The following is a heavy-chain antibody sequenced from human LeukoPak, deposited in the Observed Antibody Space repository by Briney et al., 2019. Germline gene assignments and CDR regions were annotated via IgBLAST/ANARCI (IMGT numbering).Heavy chain of an antibody. D-gene: IGHD2-2*03. CDR2: ISSDGSNE. J-gene: IGHJ4*02. V-gene: IGHV3-30*18. CDR1: GFTFGSYW. CDR3: AKDGYCSSTSCYPLHFHS. Sequence: GGSLRLSCAVSGFTFGSYWMTWVRQAPGKGLEWVAVISSDGSNEYCADSVKGRFTISRDNSKNTLYLQMDSLRAEDTAVYYCAKDGYCSSTSCYPLHFHSWGQGTLVTVSS.